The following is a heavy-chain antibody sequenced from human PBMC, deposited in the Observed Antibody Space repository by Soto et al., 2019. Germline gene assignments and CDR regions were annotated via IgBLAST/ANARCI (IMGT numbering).Heavy chain of an antibody. J-gene: IGHJ6*02. CDR1: GFTFSSYA. D-gene: IGHD2-15*01. V-gene: IGHV3-30-3*01. CDR3: ARDKKDCSGGSCYHTYYYYGMDV. CDR2: ISYDGSNK. Sequence: GGSLRLSCAASGFTFSSYAMHWVRQAPGKGLEWVAVISYDGSNKYYADSVKGRFTISRDNSKNTLYLQMNSLRAEDTAVYYCARDKKDCSGGSCYHTYYYYGMDVWGQGTTVTVSS.